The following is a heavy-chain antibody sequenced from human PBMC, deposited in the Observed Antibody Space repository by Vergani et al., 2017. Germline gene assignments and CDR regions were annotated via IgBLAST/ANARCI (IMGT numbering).Heavy chain of an antibody. CDR3: ARAEDLDYMDV. V-gene: IGHV3-30-3*02. CDR1: GFTFSSYA. J-gene: IGHJ6*03. CDR2: ISYDGSNK. Sequence: QVQLVESGGGVVQPGGSLRLSCGASGFTFSSYAMHWVRQAPGKGLEWVAVISYDGSNKYYADSVKGRFTISRDNSKNTLYLQMNSLRAEDTAVYYCARAEDLDYMDVWGKGTTVTVSS. D-gene: IGHD3/OR15-3a*01.